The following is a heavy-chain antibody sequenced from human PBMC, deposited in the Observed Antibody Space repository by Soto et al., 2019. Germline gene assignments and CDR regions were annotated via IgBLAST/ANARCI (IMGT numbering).Heavy chain of an antibody. D-gene: IGHD3-3*01. CDR3: ARSQITIFGVVTYGDAFDI. Sequence: ASVKVSCKVSGYTLTELSMNWVRQAPGKGLEWMGGFDPEDGDTMYAQNFQGRVTMTEDTSTDTAYMELSSLRFEDTAVYYCARSQITIFGVVTYGDAFDIWGQGTMVTVSS. CDR1: GYTLTELS. CDR2: FDPEDGDT. V-gene: IGHV1-24*01. J-gene: IGHJ3*02.